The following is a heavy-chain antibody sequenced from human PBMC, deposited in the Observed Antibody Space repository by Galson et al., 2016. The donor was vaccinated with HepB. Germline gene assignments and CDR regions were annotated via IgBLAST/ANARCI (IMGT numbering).Heavy chain of an antibody. Sequence: LSLTFPVSLGSLSNNFWYWLRPPPGKGLAWIGHIYYSWNTNYNHSLKDRVPMSVDTTKNQFSLPLSSVTAADTAVYYCASLGNYNFWMGYPNYYYYHAMDVWGQGTTVTVS. CDR3: ASLGNYNFWMGYPNYYYYHAMDV. CDR2: IYYSWNT. V-gene: IGHV4-59*08. D-gene: IGHD3-3*01. J-gene: IGHJ6*02. CDR1: LGSLSNNF.